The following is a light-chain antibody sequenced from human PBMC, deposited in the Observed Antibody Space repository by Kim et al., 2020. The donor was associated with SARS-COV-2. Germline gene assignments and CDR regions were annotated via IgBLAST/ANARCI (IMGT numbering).Light chain of an antibody. CDR3: TSYISSSTRV. V-gene: IGLV2-14*03. CDR2: DVS. Sequence: GQSITISRTGTSSDVGGYKYVSWYQQHPGKAHKLMIYDVSRRPSWVSNRFSGSKSGNTASLTISGLQAEDEADYYCTSYISSSTRVFGGGTQLTVL. CDR1: SSDVGGYKY. J-gene: IGLJ3*02.